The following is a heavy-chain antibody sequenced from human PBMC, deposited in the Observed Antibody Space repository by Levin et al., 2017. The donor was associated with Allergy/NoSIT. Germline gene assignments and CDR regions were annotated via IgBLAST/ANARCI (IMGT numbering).Heavy chain of an antibody. Sequence: PGGSLRLSCVVSGFTFSNAWMSWVRQAPGKGLEWFGRIKSKIEGATTDYAAPVKSRFTISRDDSKDTLYLQMNSLKTEDTAVYYCTMAAPYYYDIGWGQGTLVTVSS. CDR2: IKSKIEGATT. D-gene: IGHD3-22*01. CDR3: TMAAPYYYDIG. J-gene: IGHJ4*02. CDR1: GFTFSNAW. V-gene: IGHV3-15*01.